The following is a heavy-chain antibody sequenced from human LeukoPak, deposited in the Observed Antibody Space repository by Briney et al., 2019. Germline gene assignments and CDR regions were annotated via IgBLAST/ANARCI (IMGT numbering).Heavy chain of an antibody. Sequence: GGSLRLSCAASGFTFSSYGMSWVRQAPGKGLEWVSAISGSGGSTYYADSVKGRFTISRDNSKNTLYLQMNSLRAEDTAVYYCARSPVAGTSYYYYMDVWGKGTTVTISS. J-gene: IGHJ6*03. V-gene: IGHV3-23*01. CDR3: ARSPVAGTSYYYYMDV. CDR2: ISGSGGST. D-gene: IGHD6-19*01. CDR1: GFTFSSYG.